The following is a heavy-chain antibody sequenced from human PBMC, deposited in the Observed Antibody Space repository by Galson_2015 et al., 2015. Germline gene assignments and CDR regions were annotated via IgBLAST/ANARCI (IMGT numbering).Heavy chain of an antibody. CDR3: ARGPAYGDSNDAFDI. Sequence: SLRLSCAASGFTFSSYDMRWVRQAPGKGLEYVSAISSSGSSTYYADSVKGRFTISRDNSKNTLYLQMSSLRAEDMAVYYCARGPAYGDSNDAFDIWGQGTMVTVSS. J-gene: IGHJ3*02. V-gene: IGHV3-64*02. CDR1: GFTFSSYD. CDR2: ISSSGSST. D-gene: IGHD4-17*01.